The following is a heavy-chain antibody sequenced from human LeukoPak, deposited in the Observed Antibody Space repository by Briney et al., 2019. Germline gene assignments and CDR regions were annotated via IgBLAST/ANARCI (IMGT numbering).Heavy chain of an antibody. J-gene: IGHJ4*02. CDR2: ISYDGSNQ. CDR1: GFAFSSYG. CDR3: AKDNYYDTSAFVDY. D-gene: IGHD3-22*01. Sequence: GGSLRLSWAASGFAFSSYGMHWVRQAPGKGLEWVAAISYDGSNQYYADSVKGRFTISRDNSKNTLYLQMNSLRAEDTAVYYCAKDNYYDTSAFVDYWGQGTLVTVSS. V-gene: IGHV3-30*18.